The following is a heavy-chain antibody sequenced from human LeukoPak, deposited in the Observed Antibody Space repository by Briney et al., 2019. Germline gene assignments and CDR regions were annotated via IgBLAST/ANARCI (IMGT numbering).Heavy chain of an antibody. V-gene: IGHV1-18*01. CDR1: GYTFTSYG. J-gene: IGHJ4*02. CDR3: ARVLGYYYDSSGYQGDYYFDY. Sequence: ASVKVSCKASGYTFTSYGISWVRQAPGRGLEWMGWISAYNGNTNYAQKLQGRVTMTTDTSTSTSYMELRSLRSDDTAVYYCARVLGYYYDSSGYQGDYYFDYWGQGTLVTVSS. CDR2: ISAYNGNT. D-gene: IGHD3-22*01.